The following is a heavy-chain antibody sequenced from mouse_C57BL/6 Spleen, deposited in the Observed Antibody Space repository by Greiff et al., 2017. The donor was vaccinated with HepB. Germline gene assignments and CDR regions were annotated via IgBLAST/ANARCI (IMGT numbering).Heavy chain of an antibody. CDR1: GYAFSSSW. CDR2: IYPGDGDT. CDR3: ARKLTGFDY. V-gene: IGHV1-82*01. D-gene: IGHD4-1*01. Sequence: QVQLQQSGPELVKPGASVKISCKASGYAFSSSWMNWVKQRPGKGLEWIGRIYPGDGDTNYNGKFKGKATLTADKSTSTAYLRLSSLTSEYSAVYCCARKLTGFDYWGQGTTLTVSS. J-gene: IGHJ2*01.